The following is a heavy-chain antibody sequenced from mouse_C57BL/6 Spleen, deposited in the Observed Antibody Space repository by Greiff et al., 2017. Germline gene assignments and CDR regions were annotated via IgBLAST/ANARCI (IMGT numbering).Heavy chain of an antibody. CDR3: ARDGYDGVYYAMDY. CDR2: INPGSGGT. CDR1: GYAFTNYL. V-gene: IGHV1-54*01. D-gene: IGHD2-2*01. J-gene: IGHJ4*01. Sequence: VQLQQSGAELVRPGTSVKVSCKASGYAFTNYLIEWVKQRPGQGLEWIGVINPGSGGTNYNEKFKGKATLTADKSSSTAYMQLSSLTSEDSAVYFCARDGYDGVYYAMDYWGQGTSVTVSS.